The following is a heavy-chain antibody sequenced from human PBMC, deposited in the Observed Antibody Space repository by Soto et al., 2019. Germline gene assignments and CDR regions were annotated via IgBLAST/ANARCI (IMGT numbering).Heavy chain of an antibody. CDR2: ISYDGSTK. J-gene: IGHJ4*02. V-gene: IGHV3-30*18. Sequence: QVQLVESGGGVVQPGRSLRLSCAASGFTFSSYGMYWVRQAPDKGLEWVALISYDGSTKYYANSLKGRFSISRANSNNPRYLAMGRLRAADSALSYCAKDLPLTCIGDCGPPDYWGQGTLVIAST. CDR1: GFTFSSYG. CDR3: AKDLPLTCIGDCGPPDY. D-gene: IGHD2-21*02.